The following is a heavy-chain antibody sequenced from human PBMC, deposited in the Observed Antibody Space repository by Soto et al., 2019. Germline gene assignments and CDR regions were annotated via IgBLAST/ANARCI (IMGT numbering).Heavy chain of an antibody. J-gene: IGHJ6*02. V-gene: IGHV4-34*01. CDR1: GGSFSGYY. CDR2: INHSGST. D-gene: IGHD6-13*01. CDR3: AREVAAASFYYYYYGMDV. Sequence: NPSETLSLTCAVYGGSFSGYYWSWIRQPPGKGLEWIGEINHSGSTNYNPSLKSRVTISVDTSKNQFSLKLSSVTAADTAVYYCAREVAAASFYYYYYGMDVWGQGTTVTVSS.